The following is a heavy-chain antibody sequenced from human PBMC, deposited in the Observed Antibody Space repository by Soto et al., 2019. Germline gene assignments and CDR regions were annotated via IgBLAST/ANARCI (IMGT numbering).Heavy chain of an antibody. CDR3: ARGRRSKYDFWSGPNYNWLDP. V-gene: IGHV4-59*01. CDR2: IYYSGST. CDR1: GGSISSYY. D-gene: IGHD3-3*01. J-gene: IGHJ5*02. Sequence: SETLSLTCTVSGGSISSYYWSWIRQPPGKGLEWIGYIYYSGSTNYNPSLKSRVTISVDTSKNQFSLKLSSVTAADTAVYYCARGRRSKYDFWSGPNYNWLDPWGQGTLVTVSS.